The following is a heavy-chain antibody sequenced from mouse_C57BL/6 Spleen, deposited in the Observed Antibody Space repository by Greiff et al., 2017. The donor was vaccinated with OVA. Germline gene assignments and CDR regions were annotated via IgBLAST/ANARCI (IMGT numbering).Heavy chain of an antibody. Sequence: EVKLMESGAELVKPGASVKLSCTASGFNIKDYYMHWVKQRTEQGLEWIGRIDPEDGETKYAPKFQGKATITADTSSNTAYPQLSSLTSEDTAVYYCALYYGSSWFAYWGQGTLVTVSA. CDR2: IDPEDGET. CDR3: ALYYGSSWFAY. V-gene: IGHV14-2*01. CDR1: GFNIKDYY. D-gene: IGHD1-1*01. J-gene: IGHJ3*01.